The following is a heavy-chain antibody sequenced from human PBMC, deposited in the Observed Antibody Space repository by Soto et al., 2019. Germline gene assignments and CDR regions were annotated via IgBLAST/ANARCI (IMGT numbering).Heavy chain of an antibody. V-gene: IGHV3-15*01. CDR2: IQSITDGGTT. J-gene: IGHJ3*02. Sequence: GGSLRLSCAASGITFNDAWLSWVRQAPGKGLEWVGRIQSITDGGTTDYAAPVKGRFTISRDDSKNTLYLQMNSLKTEDTAVYYCTTGVVPDAFDIWGQGTMVTVSS. CDR3: TTGVVPDAFDI. D-gene: IGHD2-21*01. CDR1: GITFNDAW.